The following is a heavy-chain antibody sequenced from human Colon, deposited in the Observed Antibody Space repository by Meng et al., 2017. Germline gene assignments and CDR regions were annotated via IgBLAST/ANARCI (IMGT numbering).Heavy chain of an antibody. J-gene: IGHJ4*02. CDR3: ARQYSSTWYLFDY. D-gene: IGHD6-13*01. Sequence: QGQLVQSGAEVKKPGASVKVSCKTSGYTFKNFGISWVRQAPGQGLEWMGWSSTYNGNTNYAQKFQGRVTLTTDASTSTAYMEIWSLRSDDTAVYYCARQYSSTWYLFDYWGQGTLVTVSS. CDR2: SSTYNGNT. CDR1: GYTFKNFG. V-gene: IGHV1-18*01.